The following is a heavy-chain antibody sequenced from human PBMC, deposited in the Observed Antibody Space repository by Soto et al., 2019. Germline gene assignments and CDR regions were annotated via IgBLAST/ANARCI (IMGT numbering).Heavy chain of an antibody. CDR2: IYYSGST. Sequence: PSETLSLTCTVSGGSISSSSYYWGWIRQPPGKGLEWIGSIYYSGSTYYNPSLKSRVTISVDTSKNQFSLKLSSVTAADTAVYYCARQGIAAAGTWGWFDPWGQGTLVTVSS. CDR1: GGSISSSSYY. D-gene: IGHD6-13*01. V-gene: IGHV4-39*01. J-gene: IGHJ5*02. CDR3: ARQGIAAAGTWGWFDP.